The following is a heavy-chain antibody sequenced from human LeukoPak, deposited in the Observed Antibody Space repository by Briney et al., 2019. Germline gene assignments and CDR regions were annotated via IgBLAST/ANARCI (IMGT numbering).Heavy chain of an antibody. V-gene: IGHV3-30*02. CDR2: IRYDGSNK. D-gene: IGHD3-16*01. CDR3: VRDLNWAFDY. CDR1: GFTFSSYG. J-gene: IGHJ4*02. Sequence: GGSLRLSCAASGFTFSSYGMHWVRQAPGKGLEWVAFIRYDGSNKYYADSVKGRFTISRDNSKNSLYLQINSLRAEDTAVYYCVRDLNWAFDYWGQGTPVTVSP.